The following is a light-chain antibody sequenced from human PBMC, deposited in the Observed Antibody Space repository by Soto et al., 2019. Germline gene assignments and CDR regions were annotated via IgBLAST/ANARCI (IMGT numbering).Light chain of an antibody. Sequence: SYELTQPPAVSVAPEKTARLTCGGDNIGSKRVHWYRQKPGQAPVLVIYYDSDRPSGIPERFSGSNSGNTATLTINRVEAGDEADYYCQVWDITTDHYVFGTGTKLTVL. CDR3: QVWDITTDHYV. V-gene: IGLV3-21*04. CDR1: NIGSKR. J-gene: IGLJ1*01. CDR2: YDS.